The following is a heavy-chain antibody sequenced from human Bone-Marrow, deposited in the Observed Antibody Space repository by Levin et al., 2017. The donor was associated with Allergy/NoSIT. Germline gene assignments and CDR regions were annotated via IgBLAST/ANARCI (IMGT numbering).Heavy chain of an antibody. Sequence: SETLSLTCAVSGISISSSKWWSWVRQPPGKGLEWIGETFHTGSTNYNPSLKSRVTISLDKSKNHFSLKLISVTAADTAVYYCRSSGWSTYTGRGDYWGQGILVTVSS. CDR3: RSSGWSTYTGRGDY. CDR1: GISISSSKW. CDR2: TFHTGST. V-gene: IGHV4-4*02. D-gene: IGHD6-19*01. J-gene: IGHJ4*02.